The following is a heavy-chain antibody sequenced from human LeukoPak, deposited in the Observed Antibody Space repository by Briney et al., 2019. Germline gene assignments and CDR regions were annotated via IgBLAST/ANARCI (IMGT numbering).Heavy chain of an antibody. CDR3: ARDSGSYLQPTDY. D-gene: IGHD1-26*01. Sequence: GGSLRLSCAASGFTFRTYAMTWVRQAPGKGLEWVSSISGNGGSTYYADSVKGRFSISRDNSKNTLYLQMDSLRAEDTAVYHCARDSGSYLQPTDYWGQGTLVTVSS. V-gene: IGHV3-23*01. CDR2: ISGNGGST. CDR1: GFTFRTYA. J-gene: IGHJ4*02.